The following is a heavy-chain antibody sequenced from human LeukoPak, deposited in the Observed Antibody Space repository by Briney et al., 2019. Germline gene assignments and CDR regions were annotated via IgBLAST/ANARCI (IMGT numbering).Heavy chain of an antibody. J-gene: IGHJ5*02. CDR3: ARDGGSGSPPGKFDP. Sequence: SETLSLTCTVFGGSTSTYYWSWIRQPPGKGLEWIGYIYYSGSTNYNPSLKSRVTISVDTSKNQFSLKLSSVTAADTAVYYCARDGGSGSPPGKFDPWGQGTLVTVSS. D-gene: IGHD3-10*01. CDR2: IYYSGST. V-gene: IGHV4-59*01. CDR1: GGSTSTYY.